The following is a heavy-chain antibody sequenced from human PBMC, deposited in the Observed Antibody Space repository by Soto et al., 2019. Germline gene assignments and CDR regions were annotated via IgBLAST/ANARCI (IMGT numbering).Heavy chain of an antibody. J-gene: IGHJ4*02. Sequence: EVQLVESGGGLVQPGGALRLSCSASGFTFSSYAMHWVRQAPGKGLEYVSAISSKGGSTYYAESVKGRFTISRDNSKNTLYLQVSSLRAEDTSVYYCVKDWRYCSSTSCYVVYWGQGTLVTVSS. D-gene: IGHD2-2*01. V-gene: IGHV3-64D*06. CDR2: ISSKGGST. CDR3: VKDWRYCSSTSCYVVY. CDR1: GFTFSSYA.